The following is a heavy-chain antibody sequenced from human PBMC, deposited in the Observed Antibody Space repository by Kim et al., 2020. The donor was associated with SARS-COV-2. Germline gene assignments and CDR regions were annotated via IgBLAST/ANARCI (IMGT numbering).Heavy chain of an antibody. D-gene: IGHD3-9*01. CDR2: FYHSGST. J-gene: IGHJ6*02. CDR3: ASVLRYSPYYYYGMDV. V-gene: IGHV4-4*02. CDR1: GGSISSSNW. Sequence: SETLSLTCAVSGGSISSSNWWSWVRQPPGKGLEWIGEFYHSGSTNYNPSLKSRVTISVDKSKNQFSLKLSSVTAADTAVYYCASVLRYSPYYYYGMDVWGQGTTVTVSS.